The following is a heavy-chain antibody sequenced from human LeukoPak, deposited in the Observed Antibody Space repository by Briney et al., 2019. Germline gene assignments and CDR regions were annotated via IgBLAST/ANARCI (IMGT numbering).Heavy chain of an antibody. CDR2: ISYDGSNK. CDR1: GFTFSSYG. CDR3: AKDPQWLGGYYFDY. J-gene: IGHJ4*02. D-gene: IGHD6-19*01. Sequence: GILRLSCAASGFTFSSYGMHWVRQAPGKGREWVAVISYDGSNKYYADSVKGRFTISRDNSKNTLYLQMNSLRAEDTAVYYCAKDPQWLGGYYFDYWGQGTLVTVSS. V-gene: IGHV3-30*18.